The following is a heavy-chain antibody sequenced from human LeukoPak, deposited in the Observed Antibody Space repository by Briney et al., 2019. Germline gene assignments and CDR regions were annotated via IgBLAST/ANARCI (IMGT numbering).Heavy chain of an antibody. CDR1: GFTFDDYA. Sequence: GGSLRLSCAASGFTFDDYAMHWVCQRPGKSLEWVSLINENGDIANYCDSLRSRFTVSRDNAKNSLYLQMNSLTTEDTALYYCAKARWEPNFDYWGQGTLVTVSS. D-gene: IGHD1-26*01. CDR2: INENGDIA. CDR3: AKARWEPNFDY. V-gene: IGHV3-43*02. J-gene: IGHJ4*02.